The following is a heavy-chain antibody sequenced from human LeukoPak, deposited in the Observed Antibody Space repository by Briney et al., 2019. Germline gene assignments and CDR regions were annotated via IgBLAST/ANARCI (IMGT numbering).Heavy chain of an antibody. V-gene: IGHV3-21*01. CDR1: GFTFSSYS. Sequence: GGSLRLSCAASGFTFSSYSMNWVRQAPGKGLEWVSSISSSSSYIYYADSVKGRFTISRDSAKNSLYLQMNSLRAEDTAVYYCARDRRDILTGYYRGNDYWGQGTLVTVSS. D-gene: IGHD3-9*01. CDR2: ISSSSSYI. CDR3: ARDRRDILTGYYRGNDY. J-gene: IGHJ4*02.